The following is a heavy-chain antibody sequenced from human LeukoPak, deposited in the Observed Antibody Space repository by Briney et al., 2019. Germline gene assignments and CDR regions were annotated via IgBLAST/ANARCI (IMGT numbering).Heavy chain of an antibody. Sequence: GGSLRLSCAASGFTFSSYAMSWVRQAPGKGLEWVSAISGSGGSTYYADSVKGRFTISRDNSKNTLYLQMNSLRAEDTAVYYCATWAPSSGYLDVYYYYGMDVWGQGTTVTVSS. CDR3: ATWAPSSGYLDVYYYYGMDV. CDR1: GFTFSSYA. CDR2: ISGSGGST. V-gene: IGHV3-23*01. D-gene: IGHD3-22*01. J-gene: IGHJ6*02.